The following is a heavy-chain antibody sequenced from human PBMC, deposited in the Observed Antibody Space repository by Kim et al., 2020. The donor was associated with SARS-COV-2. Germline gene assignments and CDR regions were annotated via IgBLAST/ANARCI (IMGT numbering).Heavy chain of an antibody. CDR3: ARDHSGYDIGSFDY. V-gene: IGHV3-74*01. CDR2: INSDGSST. Sequence: GGSLRLSCEASGFTFSSYWMHWVRQAPGKGLVWVSRINSDGSSTSYADSVKGRFTISRDNAKNTLYLQMNSLRAEDTAVYYCARDHSGYDIGSFDYWGQGTLVTVSS. J-gene: IGHJ4*02. CDR1: GFTFSSYW. D-gene: IGHD5-12*01.